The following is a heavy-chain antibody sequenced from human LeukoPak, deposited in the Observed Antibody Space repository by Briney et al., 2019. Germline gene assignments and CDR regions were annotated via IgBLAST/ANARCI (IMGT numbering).Heavy chain of an antibody. D-gene: IGHD4-11*01. CDR3: AKVGSTVTTYYYYYMDV. V-gene: IGHV3-23*01. CDR1: GFTFSRYA. Sequence: GGSLRLSCAASGFTFSRYAMSWVRQAPGKGLEWVSAISGNGGSTYYADSVKGRFTISRDNSKNTLYLQMNTLRAEDTAVYYCAKVGSTVTTYYYYYMDVWGQGTTVTVSS. J-gene: IGHJ6*03. CDR2: ISGNGGST.